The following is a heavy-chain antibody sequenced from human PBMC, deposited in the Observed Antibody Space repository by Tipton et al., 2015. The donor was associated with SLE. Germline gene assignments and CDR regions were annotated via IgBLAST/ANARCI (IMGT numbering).Heavy chain of an antibody. CDR1: GGSFSGYY. D-gene: IGHD1-26*01. CDR2: INHSGST. J-gene: IGHJ5*02. V-gene: IGHV4-34*01. CDR3: ATDLRAPGTKFDR. Sequence: TLSLTCAVYGGSFSGYYWTWIRQPPGKGLEWIGEINHSGSTNYNPSLKSRVIMSVDTSKNQFSLKLTSVTAADTAVYFCATDLRAPGTKFDRWGQGTLVTVSS.